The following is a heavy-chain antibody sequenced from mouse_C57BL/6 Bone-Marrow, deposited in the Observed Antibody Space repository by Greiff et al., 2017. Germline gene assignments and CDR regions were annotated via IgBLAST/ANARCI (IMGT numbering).Heavy chain of an antibody. V-gene: IGHV1-66*01. CDR3: ATPSYDYDGAWFAY. Sequence: VQLQQSGPELVKPGASVKISCKASGYSFTSYYIHWVKQRPGQGLEWIGWIYPGSGNTKYNEKFKGKATLTADPSSSTAYMQLSSLTSEDSAVYYCATPSYDYDGAWFAYWGQGTLVTVSA. CDR1: GYSFTSYY. J-gene: IGHJ3*01. D-gene: IGHD2-4*01. CDR2: IYPGSGNT.